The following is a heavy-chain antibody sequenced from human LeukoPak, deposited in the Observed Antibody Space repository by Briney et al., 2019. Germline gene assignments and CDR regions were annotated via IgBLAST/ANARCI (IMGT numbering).Heavy chain of an antibody. J-gene: IGHJ4*02. CDR3: VKTYCSITRCSPGFDS. Sequence: GGSLRLSCVGSGFIFKLFAVGWVRQAPGKGLEWVSVISGTNDDTDYADSVRGHFTISRDNSLNTLFLQMDNLRAEDTAVYYCVKTYCSITRCSPGFDSWGQGILATVSS. V-gene: IGHV3-23*01. D-gene: IGHD3-10*01. CDR1: GFIFKLFA. CDR2: ISGTNDDT.